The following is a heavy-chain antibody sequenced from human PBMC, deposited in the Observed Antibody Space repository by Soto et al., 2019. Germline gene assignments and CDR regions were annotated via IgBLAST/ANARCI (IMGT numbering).Heavy chain of an antibody. Sequence: QVQLVQSGAEVQKPGASGKVSCKASGYTVASYGIGGARQGPGQGLEWMGWISAYNGNTNYAQKLPGRVTMTTDTSTSAAYMALSSLRSDDTAVYYCARDPPSFGVVDAYRGQGTLVTGSS. CDR2: ISAYNGNT. D-gene: IGHD3-3*01. CDR1: GYTVASYG. CDR3: ARDPPSFGVVDAY. J-gene: IGHJ4*02. V-gene: IGHV1-18*01.